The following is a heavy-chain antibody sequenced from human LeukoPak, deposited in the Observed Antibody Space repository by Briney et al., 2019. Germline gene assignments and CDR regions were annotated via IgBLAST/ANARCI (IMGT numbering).Heavy chain of an antibody. CDR3: ASLAVAGTYAHDY. CDR1: GGSFSGYY. D-gene: IGHD6-19*01. CDR2: INHSGST. J-gene: IGHJ4*02. Sequence: PSETLSLTCAVYGGSFSGYYWSWIRQPPGKGLEWIGEINHSGSTNYNPSLKSRVTISVDTSKNQFSLKLSSVTAADTAVYYCASLAVAGTYAHDYWGQGTLVTVSS. V-gene: IGHV4-34*01.